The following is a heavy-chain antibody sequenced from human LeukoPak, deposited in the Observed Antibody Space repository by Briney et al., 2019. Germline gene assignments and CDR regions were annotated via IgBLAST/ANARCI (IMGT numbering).Heavy chain of an antibody. CDR3: ARGALGYGADLFDI. V-gene: IGHV1-2*02. D-gene: IGHD4-17*01. CDR1: GYTFTDYY. CDR2: INPNTGGR. J-gene: IGHJ3*02. Sequence: ASVKVSCKTSGYTFTDYYFHWVRQAPGQGLEWMGWINPNTGGRGYAQEFQGRVIMTRDTSISTAYMELSSLISDDTAVYYCARGALGYGADLFDIWGQGTMVTVSS.